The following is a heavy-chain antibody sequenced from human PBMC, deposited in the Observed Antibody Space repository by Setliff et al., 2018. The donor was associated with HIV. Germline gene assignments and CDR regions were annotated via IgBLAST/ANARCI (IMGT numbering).Heavy chain of an antibody. Sequence: ASVKVSCKVSGGTFDNYGISWIRQTPGQGLEWMGGFVPMLGSKDYAQKFQGRVTISTDGSFTTAYMELSSLRSEDTAMYYCAHTSLLVTGHFQHWGQGTLVTVSS. D-gene: IGHD2-21*02. CDR3: AHTSLLVTGHFQH. CDR2: FVPMLGSK. CDR1: GGTFDNYG. J-gene: IGHJ1*01. V-gene: IGHV1-69*05.